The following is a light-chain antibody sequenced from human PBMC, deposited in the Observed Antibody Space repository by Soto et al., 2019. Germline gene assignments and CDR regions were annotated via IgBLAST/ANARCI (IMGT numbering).Light chain of an antibody. CDR2: DAS. CDR3: QQRSNWHPVT. V-gene: IGKV3-11*01. Sequence: EIVLTQSPATLSLSPGERATLSCRASQSVSSYLAWYQQKPGQAPRLLIYDASNRATGIPARFSGSGSGTDFTLTISSLEPEDFAVYYCQQRSNWHPVTFGQGTRLRLN. CDR1: QSVSSY. J-gene: IGKJ5*01.